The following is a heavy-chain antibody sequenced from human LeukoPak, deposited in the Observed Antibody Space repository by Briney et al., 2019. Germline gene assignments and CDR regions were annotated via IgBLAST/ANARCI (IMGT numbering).Heavy chain of an antibody. V-gene: IGHV1-2*02. D-gene: IGHD3-10*01. J-gene: IGHJ4*02. CDR2: INFNSGDT. Sequence: GASVKVSCKASGYTFSGYYIHWVRQAPGQGLEWMGWINFNSGDTNYAQKFQGRVTMTRDTSISTAYMELSRLRSDDTAVYYCARESTMVRGVTGIDYWGQGTLVTVSS. CDR3: ARESTMVRGVTGIDY. CDR1: GYTFSGYY.